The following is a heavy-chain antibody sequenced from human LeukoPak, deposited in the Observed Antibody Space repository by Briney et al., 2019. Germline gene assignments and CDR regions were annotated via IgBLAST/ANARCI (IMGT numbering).Heavy chain of an antibody. Sequence: SVKVSCKASGGTFSSYAISWVRQAPGQGLEWMGRIIPIFGTANYAQKFQGRVTITTDESTSTAYMELSSLRSEDTAVYYCAKGRVVRGVHSYYYYMDVWGKGTAVTVSS. V-gene: IGHV1-69*05. J-gene: IGHJ6*03. CDR1: GGTFSSYA. CDR2: IIPIFGTA. D-gene: IGHD3-10*01. CDR3: AKGRVVRGVHSYYYYMDV.